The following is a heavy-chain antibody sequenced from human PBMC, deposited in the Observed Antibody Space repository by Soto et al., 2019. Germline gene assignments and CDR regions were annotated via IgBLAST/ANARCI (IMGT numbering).Heavy chain of an antibody. Sequence: QVQLQESGPGLVKPSETLSLICNVSGDSISSYYWNWISQSPGKGLEWLGYRQYRGITRYNPSLQNRVTISVDSSKNQFSLMLTSVTAADTAVYFCVRGCGDYFVLNNWGRAILATVSS. CDR1: GDSISSYY. J-gene: IGHJ4*02. CDR2: RQYRGIT. D-gene: IGHD5-12*01. V-gene: IGHV4-59*01. CDR3: VRGCGDYFVLNN.